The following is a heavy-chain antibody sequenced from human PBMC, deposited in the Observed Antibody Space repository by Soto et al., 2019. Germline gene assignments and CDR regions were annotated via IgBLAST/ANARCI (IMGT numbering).Heavy chain of an antibody. CDR2: IYSSGSS. Sequence: QVQVQESGPGLVKPSETLSLTCTVSGFSVSSATYYWSWIRQPPGKGLEWIGYIYSSGSSNYNPSLKSRVAISIDTSKNQISLNLSSVTTADTAMYYCARGYDYSKNPRRYYYNGLDVWGQGSAVSIS. CDR3: ARGYDYSKNPRRYYYNGLDV. CDR1: GFSVSSATYY. J-gene: IGHJ6*02. V-gene: IGHV4-61*01. D-gene: IGHD4-4*01.